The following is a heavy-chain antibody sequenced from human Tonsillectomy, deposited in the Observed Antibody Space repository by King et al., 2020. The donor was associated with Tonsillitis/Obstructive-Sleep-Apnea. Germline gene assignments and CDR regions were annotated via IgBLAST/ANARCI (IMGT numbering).Heavy chain of an antibody. CDR1: GGSISSSSYY. Sequence: QLQESGPGLVKPSETLSLTCTVSGGSISSSSYYWGWIRQPPGKGLEWIGSIYYSGSTYYNPSLKSRVTISVDTSTNQFSLKLSSVTAADTAVYYCARQGYDFWSGLFDYWGQGTLVTVSS. D-gene: IGHD3-3*01. CDR3: ARQGYDFWSGLFDY. J-gene: IGHJ4*02. CDR2: IYYSGST. V-gene: IGHV4-39*01.